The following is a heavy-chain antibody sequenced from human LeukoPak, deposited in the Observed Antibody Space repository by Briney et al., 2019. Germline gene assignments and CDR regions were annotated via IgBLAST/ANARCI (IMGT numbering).Heavy chain of an antibody. D-gene: IGHD6-19*01. V-gene: IGHV4-59*08. CDR2: IYYSGST. CDR3: ARRPAGTGAFDI. Sequence: SETLSLTCTVSGGSISSYYWCWIRQPPGKGLEWIGYIYYSGSTNYNPSLKSRVTISVDTSKNQFSLKLSSVTAADTAVYYCARRPAGTGAFDIWGQGTMVTVSS. J-gene: IGHJ3*02. CDR1: GGSISSYY.